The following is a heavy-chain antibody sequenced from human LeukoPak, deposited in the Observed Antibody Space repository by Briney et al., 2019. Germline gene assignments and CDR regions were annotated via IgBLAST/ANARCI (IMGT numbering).Heavy chain of an antibody. CDR2: INPSDGST. D-gene: IGHD5-12*01. Sequence: ASVKVSCKASGYTFTNYYIHWVRQTPGQGLEWMGIINPSDGSTTYAQKFQGRITMTRDMSTSTVYMELTSLRSEDTAVYYCARGSGYSGYDYPSQYYYYYYMDVWGKGTTVTISS. J-gene: IGHJ6*03. CDR3: ARGSGYSGYDYPSQYYYYYYMDV. V-gene: IGHV1-46*01. CDR1: GYTFTNYY.